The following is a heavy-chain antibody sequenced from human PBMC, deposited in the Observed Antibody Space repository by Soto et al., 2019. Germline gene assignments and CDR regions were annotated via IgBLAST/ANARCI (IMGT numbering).Heavy chain of an antibody. CDR1: GGSISSSSYY. D-gene: IGHD6-19*01. V-gene: IGHV4-39*01. J-gene: IGHJ1*01. Sequence: QLQLQESGPGLVKPSETLSLTCTVSGGSISSSSYYWGWIRQPPGKGLEWIGSIYYSGSTYYNPSLKSRVTISVDNSKNQFSLKRSSGAAADAAVYYCARSREIAVAAKGYFQHWGQGTLVTVAS. CDR3: ARSREIAVAAKGYFQH. CDR2: IYYSGST.